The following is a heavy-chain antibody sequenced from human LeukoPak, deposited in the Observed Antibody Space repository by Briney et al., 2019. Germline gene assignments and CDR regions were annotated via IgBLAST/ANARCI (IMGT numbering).Heavy chain of an antibody. D-gene: IGHD3-10*02. J-gene: IGHJ4*02. CDR1: GFTFSRHW. CDR2: INSDGSSI. V-gene: IGHV3-74*01. Sequence: GGSLRLSCAASGFTFSRHWMHWVRQAPGKGLVWVSRINSDGSSISYADSVKGRFTISRDNSKNTLYLQMNSLRVEDSAVYFCAKGPYNYYYVDYWGQGTLVTVSS. CDR3: AKGPYNYYYVDY.